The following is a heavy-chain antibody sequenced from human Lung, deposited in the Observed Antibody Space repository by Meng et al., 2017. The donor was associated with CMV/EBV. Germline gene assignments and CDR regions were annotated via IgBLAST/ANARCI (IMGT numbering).Heavy chain of an antibody. CDR1: GYTFTTYD. Sequence: ASGKVSXKASGYTFTTYDINWVRQATGQGLEWMGWMNPNSGNTGYAQKFQGGVAMTRLTSISTAYMELSSLTSDDTAVYYCARTRIEVEPDGTKIKYYNYGMDVWGQGTTVTVSS. CDR2: MNPNSGNT. D-gene: IGHD2-15*01. V-gene: IGHV1-8*01. J-gene: IGHJ6*02. CDR3: ARTRIEVEPDGTKIKYYNYGMDV.